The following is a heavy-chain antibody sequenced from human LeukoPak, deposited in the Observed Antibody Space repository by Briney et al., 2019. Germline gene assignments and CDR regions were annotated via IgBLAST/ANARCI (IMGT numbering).Heavy chain of an antibody. CDR1: GFTFSSYS. J-gene: IGHJ4*02. D-gene: IGHD3-22*01. Sequence: GGSLRLSCAASGFTFSSYSMTWVRQTPGKGLQWVSYISSGSSTVYYADSVRGRFTISRDNAENSLYLQMNSLKTEDTAVYYCTTEYNFNYYDSSGYYYWGQGTLVTVSS. V-gene: IGHV3-48*04. CDR2: ISSGSSTV. CDR3: TTEYNFNYYDSSGYYY.